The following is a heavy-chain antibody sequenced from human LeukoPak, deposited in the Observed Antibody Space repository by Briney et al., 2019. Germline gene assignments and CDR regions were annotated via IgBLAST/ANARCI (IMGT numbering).Heavy chain of an antibody. CDR3: TRSPYSSSWTFEY. J-gene: IGHJ4*02. Sequence: GGSLRLSCAASGFTFSGYWIHWVRQAPVKGLEWVSRVNSDGSRTDYADSVKGRFTVSRDNAKNTLFLHMHSLRPEDTAVYYCTRSPYSSSWTFEYWGQGTLVSVPS. D-gene: IGHD6-13*01. CDR2: VNSDGSRT. CDR1: GFTFSGYW. V-gene: IGHV3-74*01.